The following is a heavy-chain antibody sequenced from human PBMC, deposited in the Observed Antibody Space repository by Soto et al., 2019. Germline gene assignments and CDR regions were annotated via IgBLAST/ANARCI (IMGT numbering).Heavy chain of an antibody. D-gene: IGHD3-10*01. V-gene: IGHV1-46*01. CDR2: INPSGGST. CDR3: AREMREGPYYYGSGPPKNYGMDV. Sequence: GASVKVSCKASGYTFTSYYIHWVRQAPGQGLEWMGIINPSGGSTSYAQKFQGRVTMTRDTSTSTVYMELSSLRAEDTAVYYCAREMREGPYYYGSGPPKNYGMDVWGQGTTVTVSS. J-gene: IGHJ6*02. CDR1: GYTFTSYY.